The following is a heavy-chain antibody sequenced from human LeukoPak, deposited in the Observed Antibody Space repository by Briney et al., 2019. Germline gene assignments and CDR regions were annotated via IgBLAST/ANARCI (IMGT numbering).Heavy chain of an antibody. Sequence: HTGGSLRLSCAASGFTFSSHWMSWVRQAPGKGLEWVANIKQDGSEKYYVDSVKGRFTISRDNSKNTLYLQMNSLRAEDTAVYYCAMGYSSSWYELDYWGQGTLVTVSS. CDR1: GFTFSSHW. J-gene: IGHJ4*02. CDR2: IKQDGSEK. CDR3: AMGYSSSWYELDY. V-gene: IGHV3-7*01. D-gene: IGHD6-13*01.